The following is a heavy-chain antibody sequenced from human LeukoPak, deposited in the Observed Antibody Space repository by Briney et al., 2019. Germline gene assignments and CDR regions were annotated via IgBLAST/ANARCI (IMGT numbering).Heavy chain of an antibody. Sequence: ASVKVSCKASGYTFTDYYMHWVRQAPGQGLEWMGWINPSSGGTNYAQKFQGRVTMTRDTSVSTAYMDLSRLRSDDTAVYYCARFSASWNYYYYGMDVWGQGTTVIVSS. D-gene: IGHD2-15*01. J-gene: IGHJ6*02. V-gene: IGHV1-2*02. CDR1: GYTFTDYY. CDR3: ARFSASWNYYYYGMDV. CDR2: INPSSGGT.